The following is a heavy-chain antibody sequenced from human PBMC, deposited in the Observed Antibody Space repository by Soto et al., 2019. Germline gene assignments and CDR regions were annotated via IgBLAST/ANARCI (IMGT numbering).Heavy chain of an antibody. J-gene: IGHJ6*03. V-gene: IGHV4-34*01. Sequence: QVQLQQWGAGLLKPSETLSLTCAVYGGSFSGYYWSWIRQPPGKGLEWIGEINHSGSTNYNPSLKSRVTISVDTSKNQFSLKLSSVTAADTAVYYCARACPMVRGVIVGYYYYMDVWGKGTTVTVSS. CDR1: GGSFSGYY. CDR2: INHSGST. D-gene: IGHD3-10*01. CDR3: ARACPMVRGVIVGYYYYMDV.